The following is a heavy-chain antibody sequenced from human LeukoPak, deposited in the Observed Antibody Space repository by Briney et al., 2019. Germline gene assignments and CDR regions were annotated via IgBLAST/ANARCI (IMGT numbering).Heavy chain of an antibody. J-gene: IGHJ5*02. V-gene: IGHV4-61*02. CDR1: GGSISSGSYY. CDR2: IYTSGST. CDR3: ARGSSRGWFDP. Sequence: SETLSLTCTVSGGSISSGSYYWSWIRQPAGKGLEWIGRIYTSGSTNYNPSPKSRVTISADTSKNHFSLKLSSVTAADTAVYYCARGSSRGWFDPWGQGTLVTVSS.